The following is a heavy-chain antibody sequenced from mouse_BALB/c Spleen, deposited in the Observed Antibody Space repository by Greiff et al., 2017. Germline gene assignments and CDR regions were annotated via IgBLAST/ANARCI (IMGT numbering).Heavy chain of an antibody. J-gene: IGHJ3*01. Sequence: EVQLQQSGPELVKPGASVKISCKASGYTFTDYYMNWVKQSHGKSLEWIGLVNPNNGGTSYNQKFKGKATLTVDKSSSTAYMELRSLTSEDSAVYYCPSYGSPWFAYWGQGTLVTVSA. D-gene: IGHD1-1*01. CDR3: PSYGSPWFAY. CDR2: VNPNNGGT. V-gene: IGHV1-26*01. CDR1: GYTFTDYY.